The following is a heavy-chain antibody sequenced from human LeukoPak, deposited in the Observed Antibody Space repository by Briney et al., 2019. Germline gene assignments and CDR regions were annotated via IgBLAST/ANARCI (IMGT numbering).Heavy chain of an antibody. Sequence: SETLSLTCAVYGGSFSGYYWSWIRQPPGKGLEWIGEINHSGSTNYNPSLKSRVTISVDTSKNQFSPKLSSVTAAGTAVYYCARTTLLYSDWSPDAFDIWSQGTMVTVSS. CDR1: GGSFSGYY. D-gene: IGHD3-9*01. CDR2: INHSGST. CDR3: ARTTLLYSDWSPDAFDI. J-gene: IGHJ3*02. V-gene: IGHV4-34*01.